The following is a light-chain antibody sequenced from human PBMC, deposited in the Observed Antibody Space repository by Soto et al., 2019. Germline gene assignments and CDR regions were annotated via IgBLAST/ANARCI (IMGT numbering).Light chain of an antibody. CDR1: QSVNSR. V-gene: IGKV3-20*01. CDR3: QWYGTSRWT. J-gene: IGKJ1*01. Sequence: EIVLTQSPGALSLSPGERATISCRASQSVNSRLAWYLHKPGQAPRLLISGASSRETGIPDRFSGSGSATEFTLTISRLEPEDFEVDDCQWYGTSRWTFGQGTKVDIK. CDR2: GAS.